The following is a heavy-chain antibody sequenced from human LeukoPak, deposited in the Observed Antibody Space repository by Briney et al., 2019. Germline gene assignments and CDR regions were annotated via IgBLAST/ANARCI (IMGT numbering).Heavy chain of an antibody. J-gene: IGHJ5*02. CDR2: ISYDGSNK. V-gene: IGHV3-30*03. CDR3: ASGGTMVRGVANWFDP. D-gene: IGHD3-10*01. Sequence: GGSLRLSCAASGSTFSSYGMHWVRQAPGKGLEWVAVISYDGSNKYYADSVKGRFTISRDNSKNTLYLQMNSLRAEDTAVYYCASGGTMVRGVANWFDPWGQGTLVTVSS. CDR1: GSTFSSYG.